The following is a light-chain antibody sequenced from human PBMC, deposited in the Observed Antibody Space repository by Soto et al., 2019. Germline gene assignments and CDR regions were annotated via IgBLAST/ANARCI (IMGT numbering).Light chain of an antibody. J-gene: IGKJ5*01. V-gene: IGKV3-20*01. CDR1: HSISSTY. Sequence: EIVLTQSPGTLSLSPGERATLSCRAIHSISSTYLAWYQQKPGQAPRLLISGASSRATGIPERFSGSGSGTDFTLTISRLEPEDFEVYYCQQYGSAPIAFGQGTRLEIK. CDR3: QQYGSAPIA. CDR2: GAS.